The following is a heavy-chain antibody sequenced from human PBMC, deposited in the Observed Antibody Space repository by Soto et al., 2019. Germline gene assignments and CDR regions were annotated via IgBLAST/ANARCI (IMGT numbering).Heavy chain of an antibody. J-gene: IGHJ5*02. CDR2: INRDGDTM. V-gene: IGHV3-74*03. CDR3: GRDSDWAIHT. D-gene: IGHD2-21*01. CDR1: GFTVSRNG. Sequence: GGSLRLSCAASGFTVSRNGIHGVRQAPGKGLVWVSHINRDGDTMMYAGSMKGRFTISRDIAKNTVYLQMNSLRAEDTALYYCGRDSDWAIHTWGQGTLVTVSS.